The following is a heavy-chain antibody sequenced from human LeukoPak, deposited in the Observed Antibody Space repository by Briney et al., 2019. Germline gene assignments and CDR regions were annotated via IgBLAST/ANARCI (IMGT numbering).Heavy chain of an antibody. Sequence: PGGSLRLSCAASGFTVSSNYMSWVRQAPGKGLEWVSVIYSGGSPYYADSVKGRFTISRDNSKNTLYLQMNSLRAEDTAVYYCARANSLHYYDSSGYHRGAFDIWGQGTMVTVSS. CDR3: ARANSLHYYDSSGYHRGAFDI. CDR1: GFTVSSNY. V-gene: IGHV3-66*01. J-gene: IGHJ3*02. CDR2: IYSGGSP. D-gene: IGHD3-22*01.